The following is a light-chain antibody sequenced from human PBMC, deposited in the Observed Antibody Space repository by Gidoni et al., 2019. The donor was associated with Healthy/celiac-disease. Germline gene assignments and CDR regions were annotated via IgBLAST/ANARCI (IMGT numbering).Light chain of an antibody. J-gene: IGKJ4*01. CDR2: LGS. CDR1: QSLLHSNGYHY. Sequence: VSAVSPLSLPVTPGEPASISCRSSQSLLHSNGYHYLAWYLQKPGQSPQLLIYLGSNRAFGVPDRFRGSGAGTELTLKISRVEAEHVGVYYCMEAIQTAPLTFXGXTKVEIK. CDR3: MEAIQTAPLT. V-gene: IGKV2-28*01.